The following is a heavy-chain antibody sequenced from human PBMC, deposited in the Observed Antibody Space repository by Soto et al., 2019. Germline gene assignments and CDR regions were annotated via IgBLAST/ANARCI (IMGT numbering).Heavy chain of an antibody. D-gene: IGHD2-15*01. CDR1: GGTFSSYT. J-gene: IGHJ4*02. CDR3: VRGDIVVVVAATALDY. V-gene: IGHV1-69*02. Sequence: QVQLVQSGAEVKKPGSSVKVSCKASGGTFSSYTISWVRQAPGQGLEWMGRIIPILGIANYAQKFQGRVTITADKSTSTAYMELSSLRSEDTAVYYCVRGDIVVVVAATALDYWGQGTLVTVSS. CDR2: IIPILGIA.